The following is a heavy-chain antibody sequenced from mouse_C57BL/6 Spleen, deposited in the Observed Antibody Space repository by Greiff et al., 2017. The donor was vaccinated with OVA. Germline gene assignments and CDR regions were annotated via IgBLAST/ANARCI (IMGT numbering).Heavy chain of an antibody. CDR1: GYTFTDYY. CDR3: ARDWDGYYFDY. CDR2: INPYNGGT. D-gene: IGHD4-1*01. V-gene: IGHV1-19*01. J-gene: IGHJ2*01. Sequence: VQLKQSGPVLVKPGASVKMSCKASGYTFTDYYMNWVKQSHGKSLEWIGVINPYNGGTSYNQKFKGKATLTVDKSSSTAYMELNSLTSEDSAVYYCARDWDGYYFDYWGQGTTLTVSS.